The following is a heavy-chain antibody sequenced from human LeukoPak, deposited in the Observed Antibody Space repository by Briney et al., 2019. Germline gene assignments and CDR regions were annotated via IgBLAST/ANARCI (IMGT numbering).Heavy chain of an antibody. Sequence: GGSLRLSCAASGFTFRTYAMSWVRQAPGKGLEWVSAISGGGGSTYYADSVKGRFAISRDNSKNTLFLQMNSLRAEDTAVYYCAKDRYCGGGTCYWSYFDYWGQGTLVTVSS. CDR1: GFTFRTYA. CDR2: ISGGGGST. D-gene: IGHD2-15*01. J-gene: IGHJ4*02. CDR3: AKDRYCGGGTCYWSYFDY. V-gene: IGHV3-23*01.